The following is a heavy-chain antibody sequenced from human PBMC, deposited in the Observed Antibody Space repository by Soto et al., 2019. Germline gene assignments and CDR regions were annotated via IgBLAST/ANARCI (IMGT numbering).Heavy chain of an antibody. D-gene: IGHD5-18*01. CDR3: ARVYSSLSSYDC. CDR1: GFTFSTFC. Sequence: VGSLRLSFAASGFTFSTFCMHWVRQAPGKGLVWVSRISSDGSRTSYADSVKGRFTISRDNAKNTLYLQMNSLRAEDTAIYYCARVYSSLSSYDCWGQGTLVTVS. CDR2: ISSDGSRT. J-gene: IGHJ4*02. V-gene: IGHV3-74*01.